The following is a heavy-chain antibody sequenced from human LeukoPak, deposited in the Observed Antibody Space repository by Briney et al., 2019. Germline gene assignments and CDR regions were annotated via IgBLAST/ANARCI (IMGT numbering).Heavy chain of an antibody. CDR1: GFTFSSNV. CDR3: PKETNIAARPIYDY. V-gene: IGHV3-23*01. Sequence: GGSLRLSCVASGFTFSSNVMIWVRQAPGKRLEWVSSIPASDGSTYYADSVKGRFTISRDNSKNSLYLQMNSLRAEDTAVYYCPKETNIAARPIYDYWGQGTLVTVSS. J-gene: IGHJ4*02. CDR2: IPASDGST. D-gene: IGHD6-6*01.